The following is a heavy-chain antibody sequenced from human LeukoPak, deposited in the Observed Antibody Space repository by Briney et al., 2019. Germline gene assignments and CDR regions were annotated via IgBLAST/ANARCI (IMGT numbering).Heavy chain of an antibody. CDR2: IYSGGST. J-gene: IGHJ4*02. CDR3: ARDGFVGYSSSWLDH. V-gene: IGHV3-66*02. CDR1: GFTFSSNY. Sequence: GGSLRLSCAASGFTFSSNYMSWVRQAPGKGLEWVSVIYSGGSTYYSDSVKGRFTISRDNSKNTLYLQMNSLRAEDTAVYYCARDGFVGYSSSWLDHWGQGTLVTVST. D-gene: IGHD6-13*01.